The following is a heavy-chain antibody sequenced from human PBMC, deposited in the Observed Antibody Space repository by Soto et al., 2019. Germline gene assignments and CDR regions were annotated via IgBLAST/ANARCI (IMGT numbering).Heavy chain of an antibody. J-gene: IGHJ6*02. CDR1: GGSISSGDYF. CDR3: ARGLVIPPQYYHGIDV. CDR2: VSYIGST. V-gene: IGHV4-31*03. D-gene: IGHD2-21*01. Sequence: PSETLSLTCSVSGGSISSGDYFWTWMRRHPGKGLEWIGYVSYIGSTYYNPSLKSRVTISVDTSKNQSSLKLNPVTAADTAVYYCARGLVIPPQYYHGIDVWGQGTTVTVSS.